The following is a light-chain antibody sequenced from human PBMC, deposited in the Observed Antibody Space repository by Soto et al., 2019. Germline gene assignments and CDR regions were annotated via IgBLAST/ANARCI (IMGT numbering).Light chain of an antibody. CDR2: RNN. CDR1: SSNLGDNT. Sequence: QSVLTQPPSASGTPGQRVTISCSGSSSNLGDNTVNWYQQLPGTAPKLLIYRNNRRPSEVPDRFSGSKSGTSASLAISGLQSDDEADYYCQSYDSSLSYVFGTGTKLTVL. V-gene: IGLV1-44*01. CDR3: QSYDSSLSYV. J-gene: IGLJ1*01.